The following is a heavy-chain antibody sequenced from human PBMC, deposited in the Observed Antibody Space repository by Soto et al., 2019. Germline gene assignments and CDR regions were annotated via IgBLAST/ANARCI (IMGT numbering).Heavy chain of an antibody. CDR2: ISSSSSTI. J-gene: IGHJ6*03. CDR3: ARRWDYRYCSGGSRYPRFYYYYMDV. Sequence: GGSLRLSCAASGFTFSSYSMNWVRQAPGKGLEWVSYISSSSSTIYYADSVKGRFTISRDNAKNSLYLQMNSLRAEDTAVYYCARRWDYRYCSGGSRYPRFYYYYMDVWGKGTTVTVSS. V-gene: IGHV3-48*01. D-gene: IGHD2-15*01. CDR1: GFTFSSYS.